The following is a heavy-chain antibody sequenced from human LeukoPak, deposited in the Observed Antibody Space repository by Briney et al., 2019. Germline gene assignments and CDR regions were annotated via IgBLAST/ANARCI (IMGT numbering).Heavy chain of an antibody. Sequence: GESLKISCKGSGYSFINYGIGWVRHMPGKGLEWMGIIFPRDSDTRYSPSFQGQVTISVDKSISTAYLQWSSLKASDSAIYYCARLSYDSSLHSHWYFDLWGRGTLVTVSS. CDR1: GYSFINYG. J-gene: IGHJ2*01. CDR3: ARLSYDSSLHSHWYFDL. V-gene: IGHV5-51*01. CDR2: IFPRDSDT. D-gene: IGHD3-22*01.